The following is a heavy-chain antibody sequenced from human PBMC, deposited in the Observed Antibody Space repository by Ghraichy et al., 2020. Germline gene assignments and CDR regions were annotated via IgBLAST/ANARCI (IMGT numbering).Heavy chain of an antibody. CDR1: GFTFSSHS. CDR2: ITISGSYI. Sequence: GGSLRLSCAASGFTFSSHSMAWVRQAPGKGLEWVSSITISGSYIFYADSVKGQFTISRDNAKNSLYLQMNSLRAEDTAVYYCARADYLTSAYSGYQRNAFDFWGQGTMVTVSS. V-gene: IGHV3-21*01. J-gene: IGHJ3*01. D-gene: IGHD5-12*01. CDR3: ARADYLTSAYSGYQRNAFDF.